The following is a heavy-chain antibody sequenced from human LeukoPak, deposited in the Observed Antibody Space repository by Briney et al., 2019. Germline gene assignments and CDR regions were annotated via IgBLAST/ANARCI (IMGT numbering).Heavy chain of an antibody. D-gene: IGHD6-19*01. CDR1: GGSISSYY. Sequence: KPSETLSPTCTVSGGSISSYYRSWIRQPPGKGLEWIGYIYYSGSTNYNPSLKSRVTISVDTSKNQFSLKLSSVTAADTAVYYCARADYSSGWNDWFDPWGQGTLVTVSS. V-gene: IGHV4-59*01. J-gene: IGHJ5*02. CDR2: IYYSGST. CDR3: ARADYSSGWNDWFDP.